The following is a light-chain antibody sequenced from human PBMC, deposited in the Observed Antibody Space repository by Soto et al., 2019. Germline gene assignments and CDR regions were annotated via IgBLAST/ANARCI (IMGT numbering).Light chain of an antibody. J-gene: IGLJ3*02. CDR3: QVWDRSTMV. Sequence: SYELTQPPSVSVSPGQTASITCSGDKLGNKYACWYQQKPGQSPVLVIYKDSKRPSGIPERFSGSNSGNTATLTISGTQAMDEADYYCQVWDRSTMVFGGGTKLTVL. CDR2: KDS. CDR1: KLGNKY. V-gene: IGLV3-1*01.